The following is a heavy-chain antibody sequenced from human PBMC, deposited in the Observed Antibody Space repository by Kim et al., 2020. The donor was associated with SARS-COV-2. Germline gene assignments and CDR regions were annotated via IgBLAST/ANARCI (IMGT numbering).Heavy chain of an antibody. J-gene: IGHJ4*02. V-gene: IGHV3-33*05. CDR3: ARDRGGSCPW. Sequence: GGSLRLSCAASGFTFSSYGMHWVRQAPGKGLEWVAVISYDGSNKYYADSVKGRFTISRDNSKNTLYLQMNSLRAEDTALYYCARDRGGSCPWWGQGPLVTASS. D-gene: IGHD2-15*01. CDR2: ISYDGSNK. CDR1: GFTFSSYG.